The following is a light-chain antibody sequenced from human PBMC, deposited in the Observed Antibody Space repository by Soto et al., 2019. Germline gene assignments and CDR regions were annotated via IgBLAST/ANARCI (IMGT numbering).Light chain of an antibody. CDR2: DAS. V-gene: IGKV3-20*01. CDR3: QQYGSSVT. CDR1: QSVRSRY. Sequence: DIVLTQSPGTLSLSAGERATLSCRASQSVRSRYLAWYQQKAGQAPRLLIYDASRRATGIPDRFSGSGSGTDFTLTISRLEPEDFAVYYCQQYGSSVTFGGGTKVEIK. J-gene: IGKJ4*01.